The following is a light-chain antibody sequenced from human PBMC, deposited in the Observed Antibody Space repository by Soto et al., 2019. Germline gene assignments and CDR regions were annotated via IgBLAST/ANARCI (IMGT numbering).Light chain of an antibody. V-gene: IGKV3-15*01. J-gene: IGKJ1*01. CDR1: QSVSSN. CDR3: QQYNNWPTWT. Sequence: EIVITQSPATLSVSPGERATLSCRASQSVSSNLAWYQQKPGQAPRLLIYGASTRANGIPARFSGSGSGTELTLTISSLQSEDFAVYDCQQYNNWPTWTFGQGTKVDNK. CDR2: GAS.